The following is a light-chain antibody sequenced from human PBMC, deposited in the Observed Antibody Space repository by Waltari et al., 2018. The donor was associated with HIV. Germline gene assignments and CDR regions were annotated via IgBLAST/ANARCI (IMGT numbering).Light chain of an antibody. J-gene: IGLJ2*01. Sequence: SVLTQPPPVSVAPGKTARITCGGNNIGRKSVHWYQQKPGQAPVLVIYYDSDRPPGIPERFSGSNSGNTATLTISRVEAGDEADYYCQVWDSSSDHVVFGGGTKLTVL. V-gene: IGLV3-21*04. CDR1: NIGRKS. CDR2: YDS. CDR3: QVWDSSSDHVV.